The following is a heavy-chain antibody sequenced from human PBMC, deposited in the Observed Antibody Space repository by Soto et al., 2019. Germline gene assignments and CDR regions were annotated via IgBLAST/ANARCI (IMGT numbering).Heavy chain of an antibody. V-gene: IGHV1-69*01. J-gene: IGHJ6*02. CDR1: GGTFGSYA. Sequence: QVQLVQSGAEVKKPGSSVKVSCKASGGTFGSYAISWVRQAPGQGLEWMGGIIPIPGTANYAQKFQGRVTIAADESTSTGYMELSSLRSEDTAVYYCARSQGSSTSLEIYYYYYYGMDVWGQGTTVTVSS. D-gene: IGHD2-2*01. CDR2: IIPIPGTA. CDR3: ARSQGSSTSLEIYYYYYYGMDV.